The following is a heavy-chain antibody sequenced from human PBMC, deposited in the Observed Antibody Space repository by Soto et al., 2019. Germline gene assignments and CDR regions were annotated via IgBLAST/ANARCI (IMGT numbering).Heavy chain of an antibody. Sequence: QVQLQQWGAGLLKPSETLSLTCAVYGGSFSGYYWSWIRQPPGKGLEWIGEINHSGSTNYNPSLKSRVTISVDTSKNQFSLKLSSVTAADTAVYYCARDRYSIASGRKNFDYWGQGTLVTVSS. D-gene: IGHD6-13*01. CDR3: ARDRYSIASGRKNFDY. J-gene: IGHJ4*02. CDR2: INHSGST. CDR1: GGSFSGYY. V-gene: IGHV4-34*01.